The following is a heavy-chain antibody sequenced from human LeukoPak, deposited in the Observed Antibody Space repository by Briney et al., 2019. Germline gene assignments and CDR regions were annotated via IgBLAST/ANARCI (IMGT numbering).Heavy chain of an antibody. J-gene: IGHJ4*02. Sequence: PSETLSPTCTVSGGSISGGGYYWSWIRQHPGTGLEWIGYIYYSGSTYYNPSLKSRVTISVDTSKNQFSLKLSSVTAADTAVYYCASAQPFFDYWGQGTLVTVSS. CDR3: ASAQPFFDY. CDR1: GGSISGGGYY. D-gene: IGHD1-14*01. CDR2: IYYSGST. V-gene: IGHV4-31*03.